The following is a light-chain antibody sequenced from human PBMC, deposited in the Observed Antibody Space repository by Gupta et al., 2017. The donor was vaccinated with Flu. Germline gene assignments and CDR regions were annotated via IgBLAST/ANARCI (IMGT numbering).Light chain of an antibody. CDR3: QSFDRSLSGWV. Sequence: VTISCTGSSSNIGAGYDVHWYQQLPGTAPKLLIYSNNNRPSGVPGRFSGSKSGTSASLAITGLQAEDEADYYCQSFDRSLSGWVFGGGTKLTVL. V-gene: IGLV1-40*01. CDR2: SNN. J-gene: IGLJ3*02. CDR1: SSNIGAGYD.